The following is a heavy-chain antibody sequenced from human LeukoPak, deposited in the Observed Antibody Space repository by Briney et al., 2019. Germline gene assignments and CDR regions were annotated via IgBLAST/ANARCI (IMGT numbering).Heavy chain of an antibody. J-gene: IGHJ4*02. CDR2: IYHSGST. Sequence: PSETLSLTCAVSGYSISSGYYWGWTRQPPGKGLEWIGSIYHSGSTYYNPSLKSRVTISVDTSKNQFSLKLSSVTAADTAVYYCARHEEWERLGLGFDYWGQGTLVTVSS. V-gene: IGHV4-38-2*01. D-gene: IGHD1-26*01. CDR1: GYSISSGYY. CDR3: ARHEEWERLGLGFDY.